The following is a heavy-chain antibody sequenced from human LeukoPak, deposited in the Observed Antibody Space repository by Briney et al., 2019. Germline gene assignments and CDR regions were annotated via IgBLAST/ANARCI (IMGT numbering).Heavy chain of an antibody. J-gene: IGHJ3*02. CDR1: GLPFTIAW. Sequence: GGSLRLSCAASGLPFTIAWMSWVRQAPGKGLDWVSTISGGGGSTYYADSVKGRFSISRDNSKNTLYLRMNSLRAEDAAVYYCAKVGLWFGELRSFDIWGQGTMVTVST. D-gene: IGHD3-10*01. CDR3: AKVGLWFGELRSFDI. V-gene: IGHV3-23*01. CDR2: ISGGGGST.